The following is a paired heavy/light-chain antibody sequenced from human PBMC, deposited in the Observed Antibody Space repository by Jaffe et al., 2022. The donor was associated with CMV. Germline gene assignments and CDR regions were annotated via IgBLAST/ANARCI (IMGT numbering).Heavy chain of an antibody. V-gene: IGHV4-4*02. CDR3: ARDPSVSSAYYSGG. CDR2: ISHSGIT. Sequence: QVQLQESGPGLVKPSGTLSLTCAVSGGSISSNNWWNWVRQPPGKGLEWIGQISHSGITNYNPSLKSRVTISIDKSKNMFFLKLISVTAADTAFYYCARDPSVSSAYYSGGWGQGTLVTVSS. J-gene: IGHJ4*02. CDR1: GGSISSNNW. D-gene: IGHD3-22*01.
Light chain of an antibody. CDR3: HQYGSAPLT. CDR1: QSISSTY. Sequence: EIVLTQSPGTLSLSPGDRATLSCRASQSISSTYLAWYQQKLGQAPRLLIFGAFTRATGIPDRFSGSGSGTDFTLTISRLEPEDFAVYYCHQYGSAPLTFGPGTKVDI. V-gene: IGKV3-20*01. CDR2: GAF. J-gene: IGKJ3*01.